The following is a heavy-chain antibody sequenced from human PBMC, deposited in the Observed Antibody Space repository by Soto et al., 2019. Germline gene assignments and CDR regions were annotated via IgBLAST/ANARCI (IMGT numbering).Heavy chain of an antibody. CDR1: GDRITSYS. V-gene: IGHV1-3*01. CDR2: INAGNGNT. D-gene: IGHD5-12*01. J-gene: IGHJ4*02. CDR3: ASPDIVPRGALDDY. Sequence: ASVKVCCKASGDRITSYSMHWVRQENGQRLEWMGWINAGNGNTKYSQKFQGRVTITRDTSASTAYMELSSLRSEDTAVYYCASPDIVPRGALDDYWGQGTLVTVSS.